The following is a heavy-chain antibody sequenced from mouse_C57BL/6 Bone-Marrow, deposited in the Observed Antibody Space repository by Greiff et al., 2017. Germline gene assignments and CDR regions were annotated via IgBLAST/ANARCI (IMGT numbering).Heavy chain of an antibody. V-gene: IGHV1-55*01. CDR3: AREGDYDAVYFDY. Sequence: QVQLKQPGAELVKPGASVKMSCKASGYTFTSYWITWVKQRPGQGLEWIGDIYPGSGSTNYNEKFKSKATLTVDTSSSTAYMQLSSLTSEDSAVYYCAREGDYDAVYFDYWGQGTTLTVSS. CDR1: GYTFTSYW. D-gene: IGHD2-4*01. CDR2: IYPGSGST. J-gene: IGHJ2*01.